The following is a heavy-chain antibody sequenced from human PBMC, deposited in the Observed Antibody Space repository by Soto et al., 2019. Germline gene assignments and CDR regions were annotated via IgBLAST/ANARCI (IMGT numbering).Heavy chain of an antibody. CDR1: GFTFSRYA. J-gene: IGHJ4*02. D-gene: IGHD1-1*01. CDR3: ATQDFRGTTGTT. V-gene: IGHV3-23*01. Sequence: EVQLLESGGGLVQPGGSLRLSCAASGFTFSRYAMGWVRQAPGKGLEWVSVISGSGGNIHCADSVKGRFTISRDNSKNTLYLQMNSLRVEDTAVYNCATQDFRGTTGTTWGQGTLVTVSS. CDR2: ISGSGGNI.